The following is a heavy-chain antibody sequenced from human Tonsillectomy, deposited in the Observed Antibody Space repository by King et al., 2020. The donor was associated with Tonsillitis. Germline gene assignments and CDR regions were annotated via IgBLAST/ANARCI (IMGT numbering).Heavy chain of an antibody. CDR2: ISSDGSSN. J-gene: IGHJ2*01. V-gene: IGHV3-74*01. Sequence: VQLVESGGGLVQPGGSLRLSCAASGFTFSNYWMHWVRQSPVKGLVWFSRISSDGSSNNSADSVKGRFTISRDNAKNTLYLQMNSLRAEDTAVYYFARVPAAGYFDLWGRGTLVTVSS. D-gene: IGHD6-25*01. CDR1: GFTFSNYW. CDR3: ARVPAAGYFDL.